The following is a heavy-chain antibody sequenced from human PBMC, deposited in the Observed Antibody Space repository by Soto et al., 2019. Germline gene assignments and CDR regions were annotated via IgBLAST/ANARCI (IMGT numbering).Heavy chain of an antibody. Sequence: SETLSLTCTVSGGSISSYYWSWIRQPPGKGLEWIGYIYYSGSTNYNPSLKSRVTISVDTSKNQFSLKLSSVTAADTAVYYCARVHYDFWSGYGGSWSGYYHYYMDVWGKGTTVTVSS. CDR1: GGSISSYY. CDR2: IYYSGST. J-gene: IGHJ6*03. CDR3: ARVHYDFWSGYGGSWSGYYHYYMDV. V-gene: IGHV4-59*01. D-gene: IGHD3-3*01.